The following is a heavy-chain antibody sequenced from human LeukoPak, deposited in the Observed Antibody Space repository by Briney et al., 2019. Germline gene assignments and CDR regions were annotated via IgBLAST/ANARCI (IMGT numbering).Heavy chain of an antibody. V-gene: IGHV3-23*01. D-gene: IGHD6-6*01. Sequence: GGSLRLSCAASGFTFGSYAMSWVRQAPGKGLEWVSSIPASGGSTYYADSVKGRFTISRDNSKNTLYLQMNSLRAEDTAVYYCAKAAASPNVFDYWGQGTLVTVSS. CDR1: GFTFGSYA. J-gene: IGHJ4*02. CDR2: IPASGGST. CDR3: AKAAASPNVFDY.